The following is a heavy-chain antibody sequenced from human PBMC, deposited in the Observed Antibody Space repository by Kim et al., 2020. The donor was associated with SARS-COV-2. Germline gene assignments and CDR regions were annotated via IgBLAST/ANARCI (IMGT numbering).Heavy chain of an antibody. CDR2: IYYSGST. D-gene: IGHD3-22*01. V-gene: IGHV4-59*08. Sequence: SETLSLTCTVSGGSISSYYWSWIRQPPGKGLEWIGYIYYSGSTNYNPSLKSRVTISVDTSKNQFSLKLSSVTAADTAVYYCAGYDSSAPPLGSWGQGTLV. CDR3: AGYDSSAPPLGS. J-gene: IGHJ4*02. CDR1: GGSISSYY.